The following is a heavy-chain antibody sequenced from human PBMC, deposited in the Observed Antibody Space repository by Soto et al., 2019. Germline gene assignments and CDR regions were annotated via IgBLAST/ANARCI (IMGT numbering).Heavy chain of an antibody. V-gene: IGHV3-7*01. CDR3: ARDDCTNGVCSTIDY. CDR2: IKQDGSEK. Sequence: VGSLRLSCAASGFTFSSYWMSWVRQAPGKGLEWVANIKQDGSEKYYVDSVKGRFTISRDNAKNSLYLQMNSLRAEDTAVYYCARDDCTNGVCSTIDYWGQGTLVTVSS. D-gene: IGHD2-8*01. J-gene: IGHJ4*02. CDR1: GFTFSSYW.